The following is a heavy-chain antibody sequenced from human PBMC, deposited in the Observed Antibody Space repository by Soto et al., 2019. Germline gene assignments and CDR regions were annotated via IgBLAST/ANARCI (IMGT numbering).Heavy chain of an antibody. CDR2: ISVSGDRT. CDR1: GFTFTTYA. Sequence: HPGGSLRLSCAASGFTFTTYAMCWVRQAPGKGLEWVSSISVSGDRTFYADFVKGRFTISRDNRRNTLHLQMNSLRAEDTAVYYCVKDGDSISSNKPLDYWGQGTLVTVSS. V-gene: IGHV3-23*01. CDR3: VKDGDSISSNKPLDY. D-gene: IGHD2-2*01. J-gene: IGHJ4*02.